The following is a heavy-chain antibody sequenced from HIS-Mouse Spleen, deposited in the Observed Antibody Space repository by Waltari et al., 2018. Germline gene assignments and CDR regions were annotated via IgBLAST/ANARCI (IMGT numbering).Heavy chain of an antibody. J-gene: IGHJ2*01. V-gene: IGHV4-39*07. CDR1: GGSISSSSYY. Sequence: QLQLQASGPGLVKPSETLSLPCTVSGGSISSSSYYLVWIRQPPGKGLEWIGSIYYSGSTYYNPSLKSRVTISVDTSKNQFSLKLSSVTAADTAVYYCAREIPYSSSWYDWYFDLWGRGTLVTVSS. CDR3: AREIPYSSSWYDWYFDL. CDR2: IYYSGST. D-gene: IGHD6-13*01.